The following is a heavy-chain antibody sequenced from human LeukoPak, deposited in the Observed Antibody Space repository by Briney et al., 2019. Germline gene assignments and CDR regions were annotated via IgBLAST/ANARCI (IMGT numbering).Heavy chain of an antibody. Sequence: ASVKVSCKASGYTFTSYGISWVRQAPGQGLEWMGWISAYNGNTNYAQKLQGRVTMTTDTSTSTAYMELRSLRSDDTAVYYCARALLDIVVVPAAIRDSDYWGQGTLVTVSS. V-gene: IGHV1-18*01. CDR1: GYTFTSYG. CDR2: ISAYNGNT. J-gene: IGHJ4*02. D-gene: IGHD2-2*02. CDR3: ARALLDIVVVPAAIRDSDY.